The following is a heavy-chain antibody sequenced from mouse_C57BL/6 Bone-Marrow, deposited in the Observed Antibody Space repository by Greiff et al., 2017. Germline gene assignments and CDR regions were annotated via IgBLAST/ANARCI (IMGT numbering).Heavy chain of an antibody. Sequence: EVKLMESGGGLVQSGRSLRLSCATSGFTFSDFYMEWVRQAPGKGLEWIAASRNKANDYTTEYSASVKGRFIVSRDTSQSILYLQMNALRAEDTAIYYCARDGGTGTGWYFDVWGTGTTVTVSS. CDR3: ARDGGTGTGWYFDV. D-gene: IGHD4-1*01. CDR2: SRNKANDYTT. V-gene: IGHV7-1*01. CDR1: GFTFSDFY. J-gene: IGHJ1*03.